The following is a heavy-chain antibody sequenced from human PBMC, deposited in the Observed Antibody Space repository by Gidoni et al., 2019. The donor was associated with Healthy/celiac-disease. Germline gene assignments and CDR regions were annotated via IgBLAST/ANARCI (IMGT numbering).Heavy chain of an antibody. D-gene: IGHD3-3*01. V-gene: IGHV4-39*01. CDR2: IYYSGST. CDR3: ARLPSYYDFWSGYYGVGMDV. Sequence: GGSLSSSSYYWGWIRQPPGKGLEWIGSIYYSGSTYYNPSLKSRVTISVDTSKNQFSLKLSSVTAADTAVYYCARLPSYYDFWSGYYGVGMDVWGQGTTVTVSS. J-gene: IGHJ6*02. CDR1: GGSLSSSSYY.